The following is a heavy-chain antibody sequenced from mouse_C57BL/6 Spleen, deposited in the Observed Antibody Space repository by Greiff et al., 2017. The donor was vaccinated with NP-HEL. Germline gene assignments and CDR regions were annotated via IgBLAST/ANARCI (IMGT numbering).Heavy chain of an antibody. CDR2: IYPGDGDT. V-gene: IGHV1-80*01. Sequence: QVTLKVSGAELVKPGASVKISCKASGYAFSSYWMNWVKQRPGKGLEWIGQIYPGDGDTNYNGKFKGKATLTADKSSSTAYMQLSSLTSEDSAVYFCARENYYSNYDWYFDVWGTGTTVTVSS. CDR3: ARENYYSNYDWYFDV. D-gene: IGHD2-5*01. CDR1: GYAFSSYW. J-gene: IGHJ1*03.